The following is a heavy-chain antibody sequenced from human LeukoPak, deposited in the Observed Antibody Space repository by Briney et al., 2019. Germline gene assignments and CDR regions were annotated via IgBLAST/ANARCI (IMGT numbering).Heavy chain of an antibody. D-gene: IGHD3-3*01. Sequence: SETLSLTCTVSGGSISSYYWSWIRQPPGKGLEWIGYIYYSGSTNYNPSLKSRVTISVDTSKNQFSLKLSSVTAADTAVHYCARDFKGITIFGVVTHWYFDLWGRGTLVTVSS. V-gene: IGHV4-59*01. CDR3: ARDFKGITIFGVVTHWYFDL. CDR1: GGSISSYY. CDR2: IYYSGST. J-gene: IGHJ2*01.